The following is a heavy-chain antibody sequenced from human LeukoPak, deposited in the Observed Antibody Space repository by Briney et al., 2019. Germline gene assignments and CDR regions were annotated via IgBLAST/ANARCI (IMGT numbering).Heavy chain of an antibody. Sequence: ASVKVSCKASGYTFTSYGISWVRQAPGQGLEWMGWISAYNGNTNYAQKLQGRVTMTTDTSTSTAYMELRSLRSDDTAVYYCARDRVDILTGYLNDAFDIWGQGTMVTVSS. J-gene: IGHJ3*02. CDR3: ARDRVDILTGYLNDAFDI. CDR2: ISAYNGNT. CDR1: GYTFTSYG. V-gene: IGHV1-18*01. D-gene: IGHD3-9*01.